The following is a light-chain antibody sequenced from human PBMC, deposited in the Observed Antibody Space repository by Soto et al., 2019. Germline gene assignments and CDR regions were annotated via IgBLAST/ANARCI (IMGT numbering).Light chain of an antibody. CDR2: SNN. CDR1: RSNIGSNT. J-gene: IGLJ1*01. V-gene: IGLV1-44*01. Sequence: QSVLTQPPSASGTPGQRVTISCSGSRSNIGSNTVNWYQQLPGTAPKLLIYSNNQRPSGVPDRFSGPKSGTSASLAISGLQSEDEADYYCAAWDDSLNGYVFGTGTKVTVL. CDR3: AAWDDSLNGYV.